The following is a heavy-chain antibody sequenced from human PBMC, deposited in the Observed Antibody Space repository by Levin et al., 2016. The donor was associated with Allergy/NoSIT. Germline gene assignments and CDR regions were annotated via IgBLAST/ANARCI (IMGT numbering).Heavy chain of an antibody. V-gene: IGHV1-3*01. J-gene: IGHJ4*02. CDR3: ARNPQFRAAAGRGWYFDY. CDR2: INAGNGNT. Sequence: WVRQAPGQRLEWMGWINAGNGNTKYSQKFQGRVTITRDTSASTAYMELSSLRSEDTAVYYCARNPQFRAAAGRGWYFDYWGQGTLVTVSS. D-gene: IGHD6-13*01.